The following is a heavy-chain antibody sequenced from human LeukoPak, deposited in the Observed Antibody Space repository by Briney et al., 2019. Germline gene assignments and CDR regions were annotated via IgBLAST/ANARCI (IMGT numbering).Heavy chain of an antibody. V-gene: IGHV3-7*01. Sequence: GGSLRLSCAASGFTFSTSWMSWARQAPGKGLEWVANIKQDGIFVQYVDSVKGRFTISRDNAKNSVFLQMDSLRAEDTAVYYCARDLSSSGWLAFDYWGQGTLVTVSS. CDR3: ARDLSSSGWLAFDY. J-gene: IGHJ4*02. CDR2: IKQDGIFV. CDR1: GFTFSTSW. D-gene: IGHD6-19*01.